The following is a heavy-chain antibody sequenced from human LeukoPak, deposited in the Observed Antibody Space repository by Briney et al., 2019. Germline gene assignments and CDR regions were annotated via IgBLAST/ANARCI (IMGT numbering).Heavy chain of an antibody. CDR1: GYTFTGYY. Sequence: GASVKVSCKASGYTFTGYYMHWVRQAPGQGLEWMGWINPNSGGTNYAQKFQGRVTMTRDTSISTAYMELSRLRSDDTAVYYCARDDLKSAAGRSVFSYWGQGTLVTVSS. D-gene: IGHD6-13*01. J-gene: IGHJ4*02. CDR3: ARDDLKSAAGRSVFSY. CDR2: INPNSGGT. V-gene: IGHV1-2*02.